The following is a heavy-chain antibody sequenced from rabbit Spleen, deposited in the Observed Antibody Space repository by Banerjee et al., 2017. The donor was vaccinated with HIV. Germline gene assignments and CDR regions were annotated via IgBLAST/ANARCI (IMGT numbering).Heavy chain of an antibody. V-gene: IGHV1S45*01. CDR1: GFSFSNSYY. D-gene: IGHD6-1*01. Sequence: QEQLVESGGGLVQPEGSLTLTCTASGFSFSNSYYMCWVRQAPGKGLEWIACIYDGSSGSTYYASWAKGRFTISKTSSTTVTLQMTSLTAADTATYFCARDPAIVNENYGYGLNLWGPGTLVTVS. CDR3: ARDPAIVNENYGYGLNL. CDR2: IYDGSSGST. J-gene: IGHJ4*01.